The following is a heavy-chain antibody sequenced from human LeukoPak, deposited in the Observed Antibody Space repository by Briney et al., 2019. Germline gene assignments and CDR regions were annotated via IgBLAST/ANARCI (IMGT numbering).Heavy chain of an antibody. CDR3: ATQMSTASGWFRFYFDY. CDR1: GFTFSRYW. Sequence: GGSLRLSCAASGFTFSRYWMSWVRQVPGKGLDWVSSIKEDGSQKYYVDSVKGRFTISRDNAKNSLSLQMNSLRAEDTAVYYCATQMSTASGWFRFYFDYWGQGTLVTVSS. D-gene: IGHD6-19*01. V-gene: IGHV3-7*03. CDR2: IKEDGSQK. J-gene: IGHJ4*02.